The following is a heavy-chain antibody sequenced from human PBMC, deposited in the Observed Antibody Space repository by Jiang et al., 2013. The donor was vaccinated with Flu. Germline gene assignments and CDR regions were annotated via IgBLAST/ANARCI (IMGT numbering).Heavy chain of an antibody. Sequence: QLLESGGGLVQPGGSLRLSCAASGFTFSSYWMSWVRQAPGKGLEWVANIKQDGSEKYYVDSVKGRFTISRDNAKNSLYLQMNSLRAEDTAVYYCARGRRGYYYDSSEIEYFDYWGQGTLVTVSS. CDR3: ARGRRGYYYDSSEIEYFDY. D-gene: IGHD3-22*01. CDR1: GFTFSSYW. J-gene: IGHJ4*02. V-gene: IGHV3-7*01. CDR2: IKQDGSEK.